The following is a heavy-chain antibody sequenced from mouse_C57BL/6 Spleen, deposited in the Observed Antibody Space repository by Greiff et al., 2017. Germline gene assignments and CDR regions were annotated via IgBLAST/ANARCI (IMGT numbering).Heavy chain of an antibody. CDR3: ARSGDGYYEDYAMDY. CDR1: GYAFTNYL. V-gene: IGHV1-54*01. D-gene: IGHD2-3*01. J-gene: IGHJ4*01. CDR2: INPGSGGT. Sequence: QVQLQQSGAELVRPGTSVKVSCKASGYAFTNYLIEWVKQRPGQGLEWIGVINPGSGGTNYNEKFKGKATLTADKSSSTAYMQLSSLTSEDSAVYFGARSGDGYYEDYAMDYWGQGTSVTVSS.